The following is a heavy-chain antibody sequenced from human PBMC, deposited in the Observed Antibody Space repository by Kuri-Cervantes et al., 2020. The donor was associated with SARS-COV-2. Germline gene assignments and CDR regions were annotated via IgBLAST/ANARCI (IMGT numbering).Heavy chain of an antibody. CDR3: ARNSGSSP. D-gene: IGHD1-26*01. CDR2: VRSDGSNK. CDR1: GFIFSSYG. J-gene: IGHJ5*02. V-gene: IGHV3-30*02. Sequence: GESLKISCAASGFIFSSYGMHWVRQAPGKGLEWVAFVRSDGSNKHYTDSVKGRFTISRDNSKSTLYLQMNSLRPEDTAVYYCARNSGSSPWGQGTLVTVSS.